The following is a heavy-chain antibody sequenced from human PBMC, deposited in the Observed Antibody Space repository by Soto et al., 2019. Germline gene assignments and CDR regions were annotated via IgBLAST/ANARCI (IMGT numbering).Heavy chain of an antibody. Sequence: PGGSLRLSCAASGFSFSVYTMNWVRQAPGKGLEWVSSISSSSSYIYYADSLKSRFTISRDNAKNSVYLQMNSLRAEDTAVYYCARGIAARTPPDNWGQGTLVTVSS. D-gene: IGHD6-6*01. CDR2: ISSSSSYI. CDR1: GFSFSVYT. V-gene: IGHV3-21*01. CDR3: ARGIAARTPPDN. J-gene: IGHJ4*02.